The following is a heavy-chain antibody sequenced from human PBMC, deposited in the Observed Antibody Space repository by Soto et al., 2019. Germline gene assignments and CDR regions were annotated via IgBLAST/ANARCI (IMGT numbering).Heavy chain of an antibody. CDR1: GGTFSSYA. Sequence: QVQLVQSGAEVKQPGSSVKVSCKASGGTFSSYAISWVRQAPGQGLEWMGGIIPIFGTANYAQKFQGRVTITADESTSTDYMELSSLRSEDTAVYYCARMWRGEWADKYGMDVWGQGTTVTVSS. CDR2: IIPIFGTA. J-gene: IGHJ6*02. D-gene: IGHD3-10*01. V-gene: IGHV1-69*01. CDR3: ARMWRGEWADKYGMDV.